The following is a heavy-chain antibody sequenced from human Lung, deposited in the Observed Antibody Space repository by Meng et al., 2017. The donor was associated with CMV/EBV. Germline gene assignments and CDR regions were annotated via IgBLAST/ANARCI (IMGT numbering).Heavy chain of an antibody. CDR3: ASPREGVRAFDI. CDR1: GGSISSSSYY. J-gene: IGHJ3*02. V-gene: IGHV4-39*01. Sequence: SXTXSLXCTVSGGSISSSSYYWGWIRQPPGKGLEWIGSIYYSGSTYYNPSLKSRVTISVDTSKNQFSLKLSSVTAADTAVYYCASPREGVRAFDIWGQGPMVTVSS. CDR2: IYYSGST. D-gene: IGHD1-1*01.